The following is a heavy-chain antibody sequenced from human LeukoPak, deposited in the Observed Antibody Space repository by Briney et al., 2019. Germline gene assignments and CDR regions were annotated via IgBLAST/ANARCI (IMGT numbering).Heavy chain of an antibody. Sequence: SETLSLTCAVYGGSFSGYYWSWIRQPPGKGLEWIGEINHSGSTNYNPSLKSRVTISVDTSKNQFSLKLSSVTAADTAVYYCATNYGSGSYYGMDVWGQGTTATVSS. V-gene: IGHV4-34*01. CDR2: INHSGST. D-gene: IGHD3-10*01. CDR3: ATNYGSGSYYGMDV. J-gene: IGHJ6*02. CDR1: GGSFSGYY.